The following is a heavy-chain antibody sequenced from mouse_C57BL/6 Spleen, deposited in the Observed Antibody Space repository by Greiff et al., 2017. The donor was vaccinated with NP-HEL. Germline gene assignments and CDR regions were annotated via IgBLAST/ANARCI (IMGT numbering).Heavy chain of an antibody. Sequence: EVKLVESGGGLVQPGGSLKLSCAASGFTFSDYYMYWVRQTPEKRLEWVAYISNGGGSTYYPDTVKGRFTISRDNAKNTLYLQMSRLKSEDTAMYYCARPYSNYEAWFAYWGQGTLVTVSA. V-gene: IGHV5-12*01. D-gene: IGHD2-5*01. CDR1: GFTFSDYY. J-gene: IGHJ3*01. CDR3: ARPYSNYEAWFAY. CDR2: ISNGGGST.